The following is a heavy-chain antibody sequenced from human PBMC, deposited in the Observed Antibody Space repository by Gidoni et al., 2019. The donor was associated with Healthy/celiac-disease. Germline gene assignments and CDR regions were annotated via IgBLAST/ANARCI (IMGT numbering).Heavy chain of an antibody. Sequence: QVQLVQSGAEVKKPGASVKVSCKASGYTFTGSYMHWVRQAPGQGLEWMGWINPNSGDTSISTAYMELSRLRSDDTAVYYCARDRYDFWSGQFDYWGQGTLVTVSS. V-gene: IGHV1-2*02. CDR3: ARDRYDFWSGQFDY. J-gene: IGHJ4*02. CDR1: GYTFTGSY. CDR2: INPNSG. D-gene: IGHD3-3*01.